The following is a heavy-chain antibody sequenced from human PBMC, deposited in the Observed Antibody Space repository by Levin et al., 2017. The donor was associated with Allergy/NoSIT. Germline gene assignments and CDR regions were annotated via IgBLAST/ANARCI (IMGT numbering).Heavy chain of an antibody. CDR2: ITGSGDST. J-gene: IGHJ6*02. D-gene: IGHD6-6*01. CDR1: GFSFSSYA. CDR3: ATSSASSKFDSGLDV. Sequence: LSLTCAASGFSFSSYAMRWVRQAPGKGLEWVSAITGSGDSTYYADSVKGRFTISRDNSKNTLYLQMNSLRAEDTAKYYCATSSASSKFDSGLDVWGRGTTVTVSS. V-gene: IGHV3-23*01.